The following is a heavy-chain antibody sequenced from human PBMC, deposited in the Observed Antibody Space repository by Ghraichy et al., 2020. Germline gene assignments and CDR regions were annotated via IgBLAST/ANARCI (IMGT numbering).Heavy chain of an antibody. CDR3: ASYYYDSSTTLGAFDY. Sequence: GSLRLSCAASGFTFSSYWMSWVRQAPGKGLEWVANIKQDGSEKYYVDSVKGRFTISRDNAKNSLYLQMNSLRAEDTAVYYCASYYYDSSTTLGAFDYWGQGTLVTVSS. J-gene: IGHJ4*02. CDR1: GFTFSSYW. D-gene: IGHD3-22*01. CDR2: IKQDGSEK. V-gene: IGHV3-7*01.